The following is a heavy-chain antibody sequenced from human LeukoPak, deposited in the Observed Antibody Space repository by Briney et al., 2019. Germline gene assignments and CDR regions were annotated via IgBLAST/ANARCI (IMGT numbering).Heavy chain of an antibody. CDR3: ASGEGPIFGVVVYYSDY. CDR1: GGTFSSYA. D-gene: IGHD3-3*01. Sequence: SVKVSCKASGGTFSSYAISWVRQAPGQGLEWMGGIIPIFGTANYAQKFQGRVTITADESTSTAYMELSSLRSEDTAVYYCASGEGPIFGVVVYYSDYWGQGTLVTVSS. V-gene: IGHV1-69*13. CDR2: IIPIFGTA. J-gene: IGHJ4*02.